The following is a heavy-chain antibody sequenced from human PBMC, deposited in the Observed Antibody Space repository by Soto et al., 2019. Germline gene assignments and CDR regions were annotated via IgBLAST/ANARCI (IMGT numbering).Heavy chain of an antibody. V-gene: IGHV1-8*01. J-gene: IGHJ5*02. CDR2: MNPNSGNT. CDR3: AREFSSAVGNWFDP. Sequence: ALVKVSCKASGYTFTSYDINWVRQATGQGLEWMGWMNPNSGNTGYAQKFQGRVTITADESTSTAYMELSSLRSEDTAVYYCAREFSSAVGNWFDPWGQGTLVTVSS. CDR1: GYTFTSYD. D-gene: IGHD3-10*01.